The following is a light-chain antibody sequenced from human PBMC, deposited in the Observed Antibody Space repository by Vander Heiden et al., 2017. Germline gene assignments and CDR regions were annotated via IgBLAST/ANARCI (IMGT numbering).Light chain of an antibody. CDR2: ADN. V-gene: IGLV1-51*02. CDR1: SSNIGNNY. Sequence: QSVFTQPPPVSAAPGPTVTLSCSGTSSNIGNNYVSWYQQLPRTAPKLLIYADNQRPSGIPDRFSGSKSGASATLGITGLQTGDEADYFCGTWDTSLSAYVFATGTKVTVL. J-gene: IGLJ1*01. CDR3: GTWDTSLSAYV.